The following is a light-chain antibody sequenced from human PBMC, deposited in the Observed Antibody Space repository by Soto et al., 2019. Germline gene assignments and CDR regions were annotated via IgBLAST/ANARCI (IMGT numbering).Light chain of an antibody. CDR1: QEIRNY. J-gene: IGKJ4*01. V-gene: IGKV1-33*01. Sequence: DVQVNLSQSSLXAXVGDXVIIXXQASQEIRNYLNWYQQKPGKVPKFLISLASTLETGVPSRFSGGGSGTDFTFTISSLQPEDIATYYCQQFDDLPRTFGGGTKLDIK. CDR3: QQFDDLPRT. CDR2: LAS.